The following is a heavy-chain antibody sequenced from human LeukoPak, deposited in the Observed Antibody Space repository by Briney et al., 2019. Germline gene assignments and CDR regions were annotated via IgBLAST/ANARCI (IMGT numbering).Heavy chain of an antibody. CDR2: INHSGST. CDR1: GGSFSGYY. D-gene: IGHD5-18*01. V-gene: IGHV4-34*01. CDR3: ARVRSGYSHENYFDY. J-gene: IGHJ4*02. Sequence: PSETLSLTCAVYGGSFSGYYWSWIRQPPRKGLEWIGEINHSGSTNYNPSLKSRVTISVDTSKNQFSLKLSSVTAADTAVYYCARVRSGYSHENYFDYWGQGTLVTVSS.